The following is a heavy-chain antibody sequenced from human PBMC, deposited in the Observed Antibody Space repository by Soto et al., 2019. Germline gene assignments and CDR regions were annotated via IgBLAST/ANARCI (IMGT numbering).Heavy chain of an antibody. CDR2: ISSSGSTI. Sequence: EVQLVESGGGLVQPGGSLRLSCAASGFTFSSYEMNWVRQAPGQGLEWVSYISSSGSTIYYADSVKGRFTISRDNAKNSLYLHMNSLRAEDTAVYYCARGESLSFDYWGQGTLVTVSS. CDR1: GFTFSSYE. J-gene: IGHJ4*02. CDR3: ARGESLSFDY. V-gene: IGHV3-48*03.